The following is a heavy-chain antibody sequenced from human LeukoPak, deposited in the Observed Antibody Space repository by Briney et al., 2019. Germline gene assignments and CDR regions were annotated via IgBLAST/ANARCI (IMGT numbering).Heavy chain of an antibody. V-gene: IGHV1-18*01. J-gene: IGHJ4*02. CDR3: AKVSVTMIYGKADY. CDR2: ISAYNGNT. Sequence: GASVKVSCKASGYTFTSYGISWVRQAGGQGLEGMGWISAYNGNTNYAQKLQGRVTMTTDTSTSTAYMELRSLRSDDTAVYYCAKVSVTMIYGKADYWGQGTLVTVSS. D-gene: IGHD3-22*01. CDR1: GYTFTSYG.